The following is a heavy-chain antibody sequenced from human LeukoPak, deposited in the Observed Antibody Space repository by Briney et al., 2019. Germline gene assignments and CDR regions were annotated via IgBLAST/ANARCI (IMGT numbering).Heavy chain of an antibody. CDR1: GYTFTSYG. CDR3: ARESHYYDSSGYQGMDY. D-gene: IGHD3-22*01. CDR2: ISAYNGNT. J-gene: IGHJ4*02. V-gene: IGHV1-18*01. Sequence: ASVKVSCKASGYTFTSYGISWVRQAPGQGPEWMGWISAYNGNTNYAQKLQGRVTMTTDTFTSTAYMELRSLSSDDTAVYYCARESHYYDSSGYQGMDYWGQGTLVTVSS.